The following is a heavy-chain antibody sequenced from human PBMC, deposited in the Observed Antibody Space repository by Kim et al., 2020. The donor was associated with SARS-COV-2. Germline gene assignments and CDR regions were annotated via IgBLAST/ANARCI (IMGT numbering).Heavy chain of an antibody. CDR1: GGSISSSSYY. V-gene: IGHV4-39*01. CDR3: ASSTRDLEMWYFDY. D-gene: IGHD1-1*01. Sequence: SETLSLTCTVSGGSISSSSYYWGWIRQPPGKGLEWIGSIYYSGSTYYNPSLKSRVTISVDTSKNQFSLKLSSVTAADTAVYYCASSTRDLEMWYFDYWGQGTLVTVSS. J-gene: IGHJ4*02. CDR2: IYYSGST.